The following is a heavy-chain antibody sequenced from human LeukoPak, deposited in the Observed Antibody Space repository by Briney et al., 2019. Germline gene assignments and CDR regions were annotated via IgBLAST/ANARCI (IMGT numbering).Heavy chain of an antibody. CDR1: GGSISDYY. D-gene: IGHD3-10*01. Sequence: SETLSLTCSVSGGSISDYYWTWIRQPAGKGLEWIGRINASGTTRYNPSLKSRLAMSVDTSKNQFSLKLSSVTAADTAVYYCARRQPGLLWFGELSPYFDYWGQGTLVTVSS. J-gene: IGHJ4*02. CDR3: ARRQPGLLWFGELSPYFDY. CDR2: INASGTT. V-gene: IGHV4-4*07.